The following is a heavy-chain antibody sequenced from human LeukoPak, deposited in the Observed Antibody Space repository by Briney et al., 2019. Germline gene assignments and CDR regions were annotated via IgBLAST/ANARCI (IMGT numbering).Heavy chain of an antibody. CDR2: ISWNSGSI. CDR3: AKDVVTGTGFFFIMDV. D-gene: IGHD6-25*01. J-gene: IGHJ6*03. V-gene: IGHV3-9*01. CDR1: GFTFDDYA. Sequence: GRSLRLSCAASGFTFDDYAMHWVRHAPGKGLEWDSGISWNSGSIGYADSVKDRFTISRDNAKNSLYLQMNSLRAEDTALYYCAKDVVTGTGFFFIMDVWGKGTTVTVSS.